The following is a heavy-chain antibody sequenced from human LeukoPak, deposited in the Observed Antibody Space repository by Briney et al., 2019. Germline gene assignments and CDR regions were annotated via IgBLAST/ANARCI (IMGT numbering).Heavy chain of an antibody. J-gene: IGHJ6*03. Sequence: ASVKVSCKASGGTFSSYAISWVRQAPGQGLEWMGGIIPIFGTANYAQKFQGRVTITTDKSTSTAYMELSSLRSEDTAVYYCASCPLDTYDFWGGSPPSPYYYYMDVWGKGTTVTVSS. D-gene: IGHD3-3*01. V-gene: IGHV1-69*05. CDR1: GGTFSSYA. CDR2: IIPIFGTA. CDR3: ASCPLDTYDFWGGSPPSPYYYYMDV.